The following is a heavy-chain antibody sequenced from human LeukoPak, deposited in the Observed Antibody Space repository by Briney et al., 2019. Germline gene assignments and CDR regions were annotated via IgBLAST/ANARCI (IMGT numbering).Heavy chain of an antibody. D-gene: IGHD3-22*01. J-gene: IGHJ4*02. CDR2: ISSSSSYI. Sequence: GGSLRLSCAASGFTFSSYSMNWVRQAPGKGLEWVSSISSSSSYIYYADSVKGRFTISRDNAKNSLYLQMNGLRAEDTAVYYCARDGFTYYYDSSGYNFDYWGQGTLVTVSS. V-gene: IGHV3-21*01. CDR3: ARDGFTYYYDSSGYNFDY. CDR1: GFTFSSYS.